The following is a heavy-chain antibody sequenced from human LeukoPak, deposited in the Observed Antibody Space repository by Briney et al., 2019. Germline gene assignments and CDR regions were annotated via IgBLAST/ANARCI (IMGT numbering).Heavy chain of an antibody. J-gene: IGHJ5*02. V-gene: IGHV1-2*02. CDR3: ARDRFRGGSYRNYWFDP. Sequence: ASVKVSCKASGYTFTGYYMHWVRQAPGQGLEWMGWINPNSGGTNYAQKFQGRVTMTRDTSISTAYMELSRLRSDDTAVYYCARDRFRGGSYRNYWFDPWGQGTLVTVSS. CDR1: GYTFTGYY. CDR2: INPNSGGT. D-gene: IGHD1-26*01.